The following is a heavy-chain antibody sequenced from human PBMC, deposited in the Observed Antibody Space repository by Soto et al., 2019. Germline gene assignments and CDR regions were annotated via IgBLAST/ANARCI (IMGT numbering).Heavy chain of an antibody. CDR3: AKGRIAAAGTVDS. J-gene: IGHJ4*02. CDR2: ISYDGSNK. CDR1: GFTFSSYG. D-gene: IGHD6-13*01. V-gene: IGHV3-30*18. Sequence: PGGSLRLSCAASGFTFSSYGMHWVRQAPGKGLEWVAVISYDGSNKYYADSVKGRFTISRDNSKNTLYLQMNSLRAEDTAVYYCAKGRIAAAGTVDSWGQGTLVTVSS.